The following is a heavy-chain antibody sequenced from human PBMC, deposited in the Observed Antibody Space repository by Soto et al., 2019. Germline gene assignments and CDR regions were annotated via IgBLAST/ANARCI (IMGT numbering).Heavy chain of an antibody. CDR1: GGSISSGGYY. CDR3: ARSVPPVDTDMVTVWFDP. D-gene: IGHD5-18*01. CDR2: IYYSGST. Sequence: SETLSLTCTVSGGSISSGGYYWSWIRQHPGKGLEWIGYIYYSGSTYYNPSLKSRVTISVDTSKNQFSLKLSSVTAADTAVYYCARSVPPVDTDMVTVWFDPWGQGTLVTSPQ. V-gene: IGHV4-31*03. J-gene: IGHJ5*02.